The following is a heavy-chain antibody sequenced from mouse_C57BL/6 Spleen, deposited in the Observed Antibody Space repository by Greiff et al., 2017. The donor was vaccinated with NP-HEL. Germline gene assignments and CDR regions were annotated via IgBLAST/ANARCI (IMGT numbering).Heavy chain of an antibody. CDR3: ARHASTTVVAREDYFDY. V-gene: IGHV1-62-2*01. CDR2: FYPGSGSI. CDR1: GYTFTEYT. D-gene: IGHD1-1*01. J-gene: IGHJ2*01. Sequence: QVQLQQSGAELVKPGASVKLSCKASGYTFTEYTIHWVKQRSGQGLEWIGWFYPGSGSIKYNEKFKDKATLTADKSSSTVYMELIRLTSEDSAVYFCARHASTTVVAREDYFDYWGQGTTLTVSS.